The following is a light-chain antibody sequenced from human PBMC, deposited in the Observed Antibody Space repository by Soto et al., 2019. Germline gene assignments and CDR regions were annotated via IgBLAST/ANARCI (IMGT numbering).Light chain of an antibody. V-gene: IGLV1-51*01. J-gene: IGLJ1*01. Sequence: QSVLTQPPSVCAAPGQKVTISCSGSSSNIGNNYVSWYQQLPGTAPKLLIYDNNKRPSGIPDRFSGSKSGTSATLGITGLQTGYEADYYCGTWDSRLSAGNYVFGTGTKVTVL. CDR2: DNN. CDR1: SSNIGNNY. CDR3: GTWDSRLSAGNYV.